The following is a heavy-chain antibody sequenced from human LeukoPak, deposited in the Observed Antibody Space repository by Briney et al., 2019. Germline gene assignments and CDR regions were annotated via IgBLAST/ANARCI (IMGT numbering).Heavy chain of an antibody. V-gene: IGHV1-18*01. CDR3: ARASLRFLDWGWNGFGY. CDR1: GYTFTSYG. CDR2: ISAYNGNT. D-gene: IGHD3-3*01. Sequence: ASVKVSCKASGYTFTSYGISWVRQAPGQGLEWMGWISAYNGNTNYAQKLQGRVTMTTDTSTSTAYMELRSLRSDDTAVYYCARASLRFLDWGWNGFGYWGQGTLVTVSS. J-gene: IGHJ4*02.